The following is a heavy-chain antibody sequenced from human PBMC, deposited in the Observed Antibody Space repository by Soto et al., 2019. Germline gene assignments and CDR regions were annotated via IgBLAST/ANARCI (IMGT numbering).Heavy chain of an antibody. Sequence: GGSLRLSCAASGFTFRNYDLHWVRQAPGKGLEWVSRINIGGDTFYSGPVKGRFTVSREDARNSAYLQMDSLRVGDTAVYYCVRGEMRSSSGHTWFDTWGQGVLVTVSS. D-gene: IGHD6-6*01. CDR1: GFTFRNYD. V-gene: IGHV3-13*01. CDR2: INIGGDT. J-gene: IGHJ5*02. CDR3: VRGEMRSSSGHTWFDT.